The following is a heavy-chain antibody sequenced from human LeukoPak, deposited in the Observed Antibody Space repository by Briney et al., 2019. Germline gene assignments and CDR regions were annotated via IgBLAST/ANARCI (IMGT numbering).Heavy chain of an antibody. Sequence: GGSLRLSCAASGFTFSSYAMHWVRQAPAKGLEWVAVISYDGSNKYYADSVKGRFTISRDNSKNTLYLQMNSLRAEDTAVYYCARGHCSSTSCYLGGYYYYGMDVWGQGTTVTVSS. J-gene: IGHJ6*02. CDR1: GFTFSSYA. V-gene: IGHV3-30-3*01. CDR3: ARGHCSSTSCYLGGYYYYGMDV. CDR2: ISYDGSNK. D-gene: IGHD2-2*01.